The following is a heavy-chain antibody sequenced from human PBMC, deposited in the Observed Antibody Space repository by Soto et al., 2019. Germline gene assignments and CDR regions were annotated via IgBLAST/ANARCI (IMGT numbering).Heavy chain of an antibody. V-gene: IGHV3-30-3*01. CDR2: ISYDGSNK. CDR1: GFTFSSYA. CDR3: ARDGQPYYYYYGMDV. J-gene: IGHJ6*02. Sequence: PGGSLRLSCAASGFTFSSYAMHWVRQAPGKGLEWVAVISYDGSNKYYADSVKGRFTISRDSSKNTLYLQMNSLRAEDTAVYYCARDGQPYYYYYGMDVWGQGTTVTVSS.